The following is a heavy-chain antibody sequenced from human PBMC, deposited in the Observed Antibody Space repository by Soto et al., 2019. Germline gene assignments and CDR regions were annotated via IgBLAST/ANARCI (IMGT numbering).Heavy chain of an antibody. Sequence: EVQLVESGGDLVKPGGSLRLSCAASGFSFSTYSMNWVRQAPGKGLEWVSSISSSSSFIYYADSVKGRFTISRDNAKKSSVMQMNRLRAEDRAVYYCAKDRGNSNPSEFDYWGQGTLVTVSS. D-gene: IGHD4-4*01. CDR3: AKDRGNSNPSEFDY. CDR1: GFSFSTYS. CDR2: ISSSSSFI. J-gene: IGHJ4*02. V-gene: IGHV3-21*01.